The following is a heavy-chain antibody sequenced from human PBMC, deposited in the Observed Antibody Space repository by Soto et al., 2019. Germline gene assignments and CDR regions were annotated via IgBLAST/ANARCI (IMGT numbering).Heavy chain of an antibody. D-gene: IGHD6-19*01. Sequence: PGGSLRLSCAASGFTFSTYAMNWVRHAPGKGLEWVSGISGSGDSTYYADSVKGRFTVSRDNSKNTLYLQMNSLRAEDTAVFYCAKKRSSGWSTDYWCQGILRTVSS. CDR2: ISGSGDST. CDR1: GFTFSTYA. J-gene: IGHJ4*02. CDR3: AKKRSSGWSTDY. V-gene: IGHV3-23*01.